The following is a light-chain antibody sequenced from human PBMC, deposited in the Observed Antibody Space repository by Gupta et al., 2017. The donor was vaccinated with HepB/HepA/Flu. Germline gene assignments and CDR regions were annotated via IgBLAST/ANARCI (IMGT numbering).Light chain of an antibody. CDR2: QKVDADK. J-gene: IGLJ3*02. CDR3: MIWNSSAGV. CDR1: SGINVGTYR. V-gene: IGLV5-45*02. Sequence: QAVLTQPSSLSASPGASASLTCTLRSGINVGTYRIYWYQQKPGSHPKYPLRQKVDADKQQGSGVPSRFSGSKYASATAGTLTISGLQSEDEYYYYCMIWNSSAGVFGGGTKLTVL.